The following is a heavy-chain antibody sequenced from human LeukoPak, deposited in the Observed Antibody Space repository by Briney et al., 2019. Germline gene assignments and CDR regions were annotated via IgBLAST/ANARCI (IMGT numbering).Heavy chain of an antibody. Sequence: GESLKISCKGSGYNFTNYWIGWVRQMPGKGLEWMGIIYPGDSDTTYSPSFQGQVTISADKSISTAYLQWSSLKASDTAMYYSARRRDGYNYVGTDYWGQGTLVTVSS. CDR3: ARRRDGYNYVGTDY. CDR2: IYPGDSDT. D-gene: IGHD5-24*01. CDR1: GYNFTNYW. V-gene: IGHV5-51*01. J-gene: IGHJ4*02.